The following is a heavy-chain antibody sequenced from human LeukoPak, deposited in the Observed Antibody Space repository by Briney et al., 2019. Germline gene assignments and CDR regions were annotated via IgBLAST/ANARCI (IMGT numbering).Heavy chain of an antibody. Sequence: SETLSLTCTVSGGSISSSSYYWGWIRQPPGKGLEWIGSIYYSGSTYYNPSLKSRVTISVDTSKNQFSLKLSSVTAADTAVYYCARADRPWRGYMDVWGKGTTVTVSS. CDR1: GGSISSSSYY. CDR3: ARADRPWRGYMDV. CDR2: IYYSGST. D-gene: IGHD3-3*01. J-gene: IGHJ6*03. V-gene: IGHV4-39*01.